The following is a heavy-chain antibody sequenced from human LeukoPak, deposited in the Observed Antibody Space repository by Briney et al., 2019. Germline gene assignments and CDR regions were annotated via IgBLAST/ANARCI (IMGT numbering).Heavy chain of an antibody. D-gene: IGHD5-12*01. V-gene: IGHV4-39*07. CDR2: INHSGST. J-gene: IGHJ6*03. Sequence: SETLSLTCTVSGGSISSGGYYWRWIRQPPGKGLEWIGEINHSGSTNYNPSLKSRVTISVDTSKNQFSLKLSSVTAADTAVYYCVATINGGYYYYYMDVWGKGTTVTVSS. CDR1: GGSISSGGYY. CDR3: VATINGGYYYYYMDV.